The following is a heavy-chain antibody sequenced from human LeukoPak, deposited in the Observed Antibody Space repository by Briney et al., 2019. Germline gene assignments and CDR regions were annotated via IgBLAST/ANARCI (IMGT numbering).Heavy chain of an antibody. Sequence: SETLSLTCTVSGGSISSYYWSWIRQPAGKGLEWIGRIYTSGSTNYNPSLKSRVTISVDTSKSQFSLKLSSVTAADTAVYYCASSYYDILTGNNNWFDPWGQGTLVTVSS. CDR3: ASSYYDILTGNNNWFDP. CDR1: GGSISSYY. J-gene: IGHJ5*02. D-gene: IGHD3-9*01. V-gene: IGHV4-4*07. CDR2: IYTSGST.